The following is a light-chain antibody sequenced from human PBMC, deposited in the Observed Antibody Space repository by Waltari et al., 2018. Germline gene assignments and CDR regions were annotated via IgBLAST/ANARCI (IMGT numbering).Light chain of an antibody. CDR1: SLRSYY. CDR3: HSRDASGVGGS. CDR2: AKN. Sequence: SSELTQDPAVSVAMGQTVRIPCQGDSLRSYYVSWYQQRPRQAPRLVMYAKNNRPSGVPGRFSGSSSHNTASLTITGAQAEDEASYYCHSRDASGVGGSFGGGTKLTVL. V-gene: IGLV3-19*01. J-gene: IGLJ2*01.